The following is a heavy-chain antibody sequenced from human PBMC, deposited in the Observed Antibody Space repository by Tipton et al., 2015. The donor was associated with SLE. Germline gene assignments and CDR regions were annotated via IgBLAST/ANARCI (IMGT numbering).Heavy chain of an antibody. CDR1: GFTFSSYS. V-gene: IGHV3-21*03. CDR2: ISSSSSYI. Sequence: SLRLSCTASGFTFSSYSMNWVRQAPGEGLEWVSSISSSSSYIYYADSVRGRFTISRDNAKNSLYLQMNSLRAEDTALYYCARDLRYYYGSGWFDPWGQGTLVTVSS. D-gene: IGHD3-10*01. CDR3: ARDLRYYYGSGWFDP. J-gene: IGHJ5*02.